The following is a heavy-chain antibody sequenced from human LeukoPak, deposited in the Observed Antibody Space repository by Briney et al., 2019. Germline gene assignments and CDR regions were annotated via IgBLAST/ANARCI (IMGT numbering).Heavy chain of an antibody. V-gene: IGHV3-21*01. D-gene: IGHD4-11*01. J-gene: IGHJ4*02. CDR3: ARESTVTHPFDY. CDR2: ISSSSSYI. Sequence: GGSLRLSCAASGFTFSSYSMNWVRQAPGKGLEWVSSISSSSSYIYYADSVKGRFTISRVNAKNSLYLQMNSLRAEDTAVYYCARESTVTHPFDYWGQGTLVTVSS. CDR1: GFTFSSYS.